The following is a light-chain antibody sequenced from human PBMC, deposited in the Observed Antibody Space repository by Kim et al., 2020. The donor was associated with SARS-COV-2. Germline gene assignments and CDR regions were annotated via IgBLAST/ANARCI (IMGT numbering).Light chain of an antibody. J-gene: IGKJ4*01. V-gene: IGKV3-15*01. Sequence: SVSPGERATLSCRASQNINSYLAWYQHKPGQAPRLLIYGASTRATGFPARFSGSGSGTEFTLTINTLQSEDFAVYYCQQYINWPLTFGGGTKLEI. CDR3: QQYINWPLT. CDR2: GAS. CDR1: QNINSY.